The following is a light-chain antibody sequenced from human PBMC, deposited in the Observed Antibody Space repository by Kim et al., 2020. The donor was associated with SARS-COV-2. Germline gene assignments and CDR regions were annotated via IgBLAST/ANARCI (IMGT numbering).Light chain of an antibody. CDR2: GAS. V-gene: IGKV3-20*01. CDR1: QSVRSSS. J-gene: IGKJ1*01. Sequence: WSPGERATLSCRASQSVRSSSLAWYQQKPGQAPRLLIYGASSRATGIPDRFSGSGSGTDFTLTISRLESEDSAVYYCQQYGGSPTFGQGTKVDIK. CDR3: QQYGGSPT.